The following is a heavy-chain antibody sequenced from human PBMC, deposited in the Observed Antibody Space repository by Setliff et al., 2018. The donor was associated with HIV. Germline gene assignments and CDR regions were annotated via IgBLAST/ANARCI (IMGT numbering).Heavy chain of an antibody. V-gene: IGHV4-4*07. Sequence: PSETLSLTCTVSGGSISSYYWSWIRQPAGKGLEWIGHIYTSGSTNYNPSLKSRVTISADTSENQFSLKLRSVTAADTAVYYCARGDGTKYYYYYYMDVWGKGTTVTVSS. D-gene: IGHD1-7*01. CDR1: GGSISSYY. CDR3: ARGDGTKYYYYYYMDV. J-gene: IGHJ6*03. CDR2: IYTSGST.